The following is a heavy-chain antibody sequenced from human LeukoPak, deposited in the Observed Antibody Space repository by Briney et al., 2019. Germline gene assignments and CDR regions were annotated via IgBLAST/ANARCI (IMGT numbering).Heavy chain of an antibody. CDR2: ISVRSNYI. CDR3: VRLRRNSDTSGFYYYYGF. J-gene: IGHJ4*02. CDR1: GYTFSSYS. V-gene: IGHV3-21*01. D-gene: IGHD3-22*01. Sequence: PGGSLRLSCLASGYTFSSYSINWVRQAPGKGLEWVSSISVRSNYIYYADSVRGRFRISRDDARDSLYLQMNSLRAEDTAVYYCVRLRRNSDTSGFYYYYGFWGQGTLVTVSS.